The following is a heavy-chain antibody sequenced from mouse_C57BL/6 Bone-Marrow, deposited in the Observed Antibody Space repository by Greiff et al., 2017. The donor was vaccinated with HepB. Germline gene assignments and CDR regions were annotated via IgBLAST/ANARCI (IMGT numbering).Heavy chain of an antibody. D-gene: IGHD4-1*01. CDR2: ISDGGSYT. V-gene: IGHV5-4*03. CDR1: GFTFSSYA. CDR3: ARSGTGDY. Sequence: EVKLMESGGGLVKPGGSLKLSCAASGFTFSSYAMSWVRQTPEKRLERVATISDGGSYTYYPDNVKGRFTISRDNAKNNLYLQMSHLKSEDTAMYYCARSGTGDYWGQGTTLTVSS. J-gene: IGHJ2*01.